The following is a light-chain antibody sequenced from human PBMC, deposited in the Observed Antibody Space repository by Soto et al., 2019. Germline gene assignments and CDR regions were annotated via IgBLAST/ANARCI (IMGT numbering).Light chain of an antibody. CDR2: GAS. CDR1: QSVSSSY. V-gene: IGKV3-20*01. J-gene: IGKJ2*01. Sequence: EIVLTQSPGTLSLSPGERATLSCRASQSVSSSYLAWYQQKPGQAPRLLIYGASSRATGIPDRFSGSGSGTDFTLTISRLAPEDFAVYYCQQYGSSPQNTFGQGTKLEIK. CDR3: QQYGSSPQNT.